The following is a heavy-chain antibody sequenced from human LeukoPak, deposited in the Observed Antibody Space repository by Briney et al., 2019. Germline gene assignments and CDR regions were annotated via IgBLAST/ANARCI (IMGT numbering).Heavy chain of an antibody. CDR3: ARDPPFIIGTTFFDY. J-gene: IGHJ4*02. CDR2: ISQTSDYT. CDR1: GFTLSDYY. V-gene: IGHV3-11*06. D-gene: IGHD1-20*01. Sequence: GGSLRLSCAASGFTLSDYYMTWIRQAPGRGLECVSYISQTSDYTNYPDSVKGRFTISRDNAKSSLYLQMNSLRAEDTAVYYCARDPPFIIGTTFFDYWGQGTLVTVSS.